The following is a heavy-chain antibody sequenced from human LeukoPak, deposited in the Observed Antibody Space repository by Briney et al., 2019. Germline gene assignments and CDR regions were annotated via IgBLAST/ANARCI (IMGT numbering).Heavy chain of an antibody. CDR1: GNSFSNYW. V-gene: IGHV5-51*01. J-gene: IGHJ4*02. Sequence: GESLKISCKGSGNSFSNYWIGWVRQMPGKGLEWRGIIYPGGSDTRYSPSFQGHVTISADKFTSTAYLQWTSLKASDTAMYYCARHKRSKAMEYWGQGTLVTVSS. CDR3: ARHKRSKAMEY. D-gene: IGHD5-18*01. CDR2: IYPGGSDT.